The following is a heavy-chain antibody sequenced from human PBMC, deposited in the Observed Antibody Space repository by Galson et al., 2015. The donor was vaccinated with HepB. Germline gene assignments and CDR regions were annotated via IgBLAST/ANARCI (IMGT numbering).Heavy chain of an antibody. Sequence: SLRLSCAASGFTFSNYAMSWVRQAPGKGLQWVSSISAGGNNPYYAESVKGRFTISRDNSKVFLQMHSLTAEDTAIYYCAKGGAVVVPTGRYSPHAFDMWGQGTMVSVSS. V-gene: IGHV3-23*01. CDR1: GFTFSNYA. J-gene: IGHJ3*02. D-gene: IGHD2-2*01. CDR3: AKGGAVVVPTGRYSPHAFDM. CDR2: ISAGGNNP.